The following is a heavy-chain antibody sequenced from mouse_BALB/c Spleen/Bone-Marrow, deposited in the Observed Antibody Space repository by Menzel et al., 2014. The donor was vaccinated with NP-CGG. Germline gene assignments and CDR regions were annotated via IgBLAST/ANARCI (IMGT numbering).Heavy chain of an antibody. CDR2: MWAGGST. Sequence: VMLVESGPGLVAPSQSLSITCTVSGFSLTSYGVHWVRQPPGKGLEWLGVMWAGGSTNYNSALMSRLSISKDNSKSQVFLKMNSLQTDDTAMYYCAIYYDYDYAMDYWGQGTSVTVSS. CDR3: AIYYDYDYAMDY. V-gene: IGHV2-9*02. CDR1: GFSLTSYG. D-gene: IGHD2-4*01. J-gene: IGHJ4*01.